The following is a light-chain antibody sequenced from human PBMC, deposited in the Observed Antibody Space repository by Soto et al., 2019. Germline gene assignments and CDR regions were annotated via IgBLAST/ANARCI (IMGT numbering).Light chain of an antibody. V-gene: IGKV3-20*01. J-gene: IGKJ4*02. CDR3: QQFSSYPLT. CDR2: DAS. CDR1: QTVRNNN. Sequence: EFVLTQSPGTLSLSPGERATLSCRASQTVRNNNLAWYQQKPGQAPRLLIYDASRRATGIPDRFSGGGSGTDFTLTISRLEPEDFAVYYCQQFSSYPLTFGGGTKVEIK.